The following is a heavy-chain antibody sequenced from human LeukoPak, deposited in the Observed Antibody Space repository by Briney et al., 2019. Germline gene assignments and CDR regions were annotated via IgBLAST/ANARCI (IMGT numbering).Heavy chain of an antibody. V-gene: IGHV1-8*01. D-gene: IGHD3-10*01. CDR3: ARYITMVRGVPGMDV. Sequence: ASVKVSCKASGYTFTSYDINWVRQATGQGLEWMGWMNPNSGNTGYAQKFQGRVTMTRNTSISTAYMELSSLRSEDTAVYYCARYITMVRGVPGMDVWGQGTTVTVSS. CDR1: GYTFTSYD. CDR2: MNPNSGNT. J-gene: IGHJ6*02.